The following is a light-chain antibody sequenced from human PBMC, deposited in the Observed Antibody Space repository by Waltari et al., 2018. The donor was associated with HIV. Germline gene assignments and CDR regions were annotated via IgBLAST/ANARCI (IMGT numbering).Light chain of an antibody. V-gene: IGLV2-14*01. CDR2: GVG. CDR3: SSYINTDTLV. CDR1: SSDLGLYNL. J-gene: IGLJ3*02. Sequence: QSALTQPASVSGSLGQSLTISCTGTSSDLGLYNLLSWYQQHPGKAPQPVIHGVGTRPSGVSDRFSGSKSGNTASLTISTLQAEDEADYYCSSYINTDTLVFGGGTKLTVL.